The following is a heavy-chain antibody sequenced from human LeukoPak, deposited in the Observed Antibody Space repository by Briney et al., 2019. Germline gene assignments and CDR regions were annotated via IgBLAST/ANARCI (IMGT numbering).Heavy chain of an antibody. CDR1: GGSISSYY. CDR3: AREIGGDFWSGYYRSTDDAFDI. CDR2: IYTSGST. Sequence: PSETLSLTCTVSGGSISSYYWSWIRQPAGKGLEWIGRIYTSGSTNYNPSLKSRVTMSVDTSKNQFSLKLSSVTAADTAVYYCAREIGGDFWSGYYRSTDDAFDIWGQGTMVTVSS. J-gene: IGHJ3*02. V-gene: IGHV4-4*07. D-gene: IGHD3-3*01.